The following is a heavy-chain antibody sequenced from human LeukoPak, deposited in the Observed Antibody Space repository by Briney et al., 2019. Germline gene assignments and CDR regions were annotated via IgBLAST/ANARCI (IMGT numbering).Heavy chain of an antibody. Sequence: PSETLSLTCSVSGVSISSADYYWSWIRQPPGKGLEWIGYIFYSGSTDYNPSLKSRVTISVDTSKNQFSLRLTSVTAADTAVYYCARLKPYSSTSAYYFDYWGQGTLVTVSS. CDR3: ARLKPYSSTSAYYFDY. CDR2: IFYSGST. V-gene: IGHV4-30-4*01. D-gene: IGHD6-13*01. CDR1: GVSISSADYY. J-gene: IGHJ4*02.